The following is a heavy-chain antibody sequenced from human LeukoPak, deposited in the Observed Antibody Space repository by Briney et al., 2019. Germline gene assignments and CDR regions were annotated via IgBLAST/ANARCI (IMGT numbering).Heavy chain of an antibody. D-gene: IGHD3-3*01. V-gene: IGHV4-59*01. J-gene: IGHJ6*03. CDR2: KDYSGST. CDR1: GGSISRYY. Sequence: SETLSLTCTVSGGSISRYYWSWIRQPPGKGLEWIGYKDYSGSTNYNRSLKSRVTISVDTSKNQFSLKLSSVTAADTAVYYCARHFRFTIKTHYYIDVWGKGTTVTVSS. CDR3: ARHFRFTIKTHYYIDV.